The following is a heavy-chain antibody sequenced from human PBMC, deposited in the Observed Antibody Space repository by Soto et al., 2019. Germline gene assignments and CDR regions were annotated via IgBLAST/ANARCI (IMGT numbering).Heavy chain of an antibody. D-gene: IGHD3-9*01. CDR3: TVRILTGPIIFDY. CDR1: GFTFSNAW. CDR2: IKSKTDGGTT. J-gene: IGHJ4*02. Sequence: GGSLRLSCAASGFTFSNAWMSWVRQAPGKGLEWVGRIKSKTDGGTTDYAAPVKGRFTISRDDSKNTLYLQMNSLKTEDTAVYYCTVRILTGPIIFDYWGQGTLVTVSS. V-gene: IGHV3-15*01.